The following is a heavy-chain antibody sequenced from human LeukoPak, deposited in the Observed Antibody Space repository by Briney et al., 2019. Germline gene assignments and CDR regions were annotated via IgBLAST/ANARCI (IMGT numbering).Heavy chain of an antibody. V-gene: IGHV4-59*12. Sequence: SETLSLTCTVSGGSISSYYWSWIRQPPGKGLEWIGYIYYSGSTNYNPSLKSRVTISVDTSKNQFSLKLSSVTAADTAVYYCARGGGTKRKLIVAVPAARWKNWFDPWGQGTLVTVSS. CDR1: GGSISSYY. CDR3: ARGGGTKRKLIVAVPAARWKNWFDP. CDR2: IYYSGST. D-gene: IGHD2-2*01. J-gene: IGHJ5*02.